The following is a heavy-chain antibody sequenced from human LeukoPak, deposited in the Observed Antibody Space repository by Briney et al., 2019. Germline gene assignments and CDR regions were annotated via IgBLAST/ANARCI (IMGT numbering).Heavy chain of an antibody. J-gene: IGHJ4*02. CDR1: GYRFTSYW. Sequence: GESLKISGVGSGYRFTSYWIGWVRQMPGKGLEWMGIIYPDDSDTRYSPSFQGQVTISADKSISTAYLQWSSLKASDTAMYYCARLRGFQWELLEYWGQGTLVTVSS. D-gene: IGHD1-26*01. CDR2: IYPDDSDT. CDR3: ARLRGFQWELLEY. V-gene: IGHV5-51*01.